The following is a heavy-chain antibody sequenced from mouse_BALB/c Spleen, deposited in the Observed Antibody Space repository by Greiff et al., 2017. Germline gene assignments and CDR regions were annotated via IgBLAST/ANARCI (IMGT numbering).Heavy chain of an antibody. J-gene: IGHJ3*01. CDR3: ARDEDYYGSRGFAY. CDR1: GFSLTGYG. V-gene: IGHV2-6-7*01. CDR2: IWGDGST. D-gene: IGHD1-1*01. Sequence: VQLQQSGPGLVAPSQSLSITCTVSGFSLTGYGVNWVRQPPGKGLEWLGMIWGDGSTDYNSALKSRLSISKDNSKSQVFLKMNSLQTDDTARYYCARDEDYYGSRGFAYWGQGTLVTVSA.